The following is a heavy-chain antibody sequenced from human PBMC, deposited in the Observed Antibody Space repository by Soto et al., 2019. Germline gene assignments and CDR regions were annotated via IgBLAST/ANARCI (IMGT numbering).Heavy chain of an antibody. Sequence: SQTLSLTCAISGDSVSSKSAAWNWIRQSPSRGLEWLGRTYYRSKWYNEYALSVKSRISINPDTSKNHFSLQLDSVTPDDTAVYYCARDHDHSSGWYGIYVWGQGTLVTVAS. V-gene: IGHV6-1*01. CDR3: ARDHDHSSGWYGIYV. D-gene: IGHD6-19*01. CDR1: GDSVSSKSAA. J-gene: IGHJ4*02. CDR2: TYYRSKWYN.